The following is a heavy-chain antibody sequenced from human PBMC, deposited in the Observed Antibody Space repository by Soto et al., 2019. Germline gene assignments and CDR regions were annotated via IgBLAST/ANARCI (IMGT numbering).Heavy chain of an antibody. D-gene: IGHD2-2*01. CDR1: GFTFSNFE. J-gene: IGHJ6*02. CDR2: INTAGTTK. CDR3: ARAECSTPDCLTAYYSYGLDV. V-gene: IGHV3-48*03. Sequence: QTGGSLRLSCAASGFTFSNFEMHWVRQAPGKXLEWVSYINTAGTTKYYAESVKGRFTISRDNARNSLFLQMNSLSAEDTAVYYCARAECSTPDCLTAYYSYGLDVWGQGTTVTVSS.